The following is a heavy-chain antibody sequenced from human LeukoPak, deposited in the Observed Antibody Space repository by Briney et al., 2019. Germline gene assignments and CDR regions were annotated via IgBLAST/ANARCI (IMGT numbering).Heavy chain of an antibody. CDR3: ARGHYGMDV. V-gene: IGHV3-11*03. CDR1: GFTFSDFY. CDR2: ISPSGSST. J-gene: IGHJ6*02. Sequence: PGGSLRLSCAASGFTFSDFYMSWIRQAPGMGLEWVSYISPSGSSTNYADSVKGRFTISRDNAKRSLYLQMNSLSAEDTAVYYCARGHYGMDVWGQGTSVTVSS.